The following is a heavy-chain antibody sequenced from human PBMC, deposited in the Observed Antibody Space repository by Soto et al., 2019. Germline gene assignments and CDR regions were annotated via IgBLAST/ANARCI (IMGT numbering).Heavy chain of an antibody. V-gene: IGHV1-69*08. CDR2: IIPIFGIA. CDR3: AREDRDRETGLVPAAIDGMDV. CDR1: GGTFSRYS. D-gene: IGHD2-2*01. J-gene: IGHJ6*02. Sequence: QVQLVQSGAEVKKPGSSVKVSCKASGGTFSRYSITWVRQAPGHGLEWIGRIIPIFGIARYAQKFQGRVTITPHASTSTAYMELSSLRSDDTAVYYCAREDRDRETGLVPAAIDGMDVWGPGTTVTVSS.